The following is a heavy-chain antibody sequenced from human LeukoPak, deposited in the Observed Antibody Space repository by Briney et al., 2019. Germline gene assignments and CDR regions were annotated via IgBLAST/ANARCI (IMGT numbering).Heavy chain of an antibody. D-gene: IGHD4-23*01. Sequence: PGGSLRLSCEASGFTVGSCRMHWVRQAPGKGLVWVARINTDGSSTAYADSVKGRFTISRDNAKNTLYLQMSSLRAEDTAVYYCARDTVASSFDYWGQGTLVTVSS. CDR1: GFTVGSCR. CDR2: INTDGSST. V-gene: IGHV3-74*01. CDR3: ARDTVASSFDY. J-gene: IGHJ4*02.